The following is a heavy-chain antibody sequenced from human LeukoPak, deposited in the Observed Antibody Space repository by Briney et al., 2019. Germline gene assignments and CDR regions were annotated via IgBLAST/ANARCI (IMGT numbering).Heavy chain of an antibody. D-gene: IGHD3-3*01. CDR1: GYTFTSYG. Sequence: ASVKVSCKASGYTFTSYGISWVRQAPGQGLEWMGWISAYNGNTSYAQKLQGRVTMTTDTSTSTAYMELRSLRSDDTAVYYCARAPHYDFWSGYYYMDVWGKGTTVTVSS. CDR2: ISAYNGNT. CDR3: ARAPHYDFWSGYYYMDV. V-gene: IGHV1-18*01. J-gene: IGHJ6*03.